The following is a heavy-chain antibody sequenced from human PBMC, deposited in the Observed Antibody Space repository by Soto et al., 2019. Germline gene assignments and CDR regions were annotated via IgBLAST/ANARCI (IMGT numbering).Heavy chain of an antibody. J-gene: IGHJ6*02. CDR3: ARFGVNSSGWYSDYYYGMDV. CDR2: IIPIFGTA. D-gene: IGHD6-19*01. V-gene: IGHV1-69*13. CDR1: GGTFSSYA. Sequence: ASVKVSCKASGGTFSSYAISWVRQAPGQGLEWMGGIIPIFGTANYAQKFQGRVTITADESTSTAYMELSSLRSEDTAVYYCARFGVNSSGWYSDYYYGMDVWGQGTTVTVSS.